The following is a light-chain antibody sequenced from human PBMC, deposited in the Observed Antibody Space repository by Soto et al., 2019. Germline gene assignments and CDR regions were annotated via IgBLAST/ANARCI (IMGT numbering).Light chain of an antibody. CDR2: GHN. CDR3: AVWDDSLNGRV. V-gene: IGLV1-44*01. J-gene: IGLJ2*01. CDR1: SSSIGANT. Sequence: LTQPPSASGTPGQRVTISCSGGSSSIGANTVNWYQQLPGTAPKLLIYGHNQRPSGVPDRFSGSKSGTSASLAISGLQSEDEAIYYCAVWDDSLNGRVFGGGTKLTVL.